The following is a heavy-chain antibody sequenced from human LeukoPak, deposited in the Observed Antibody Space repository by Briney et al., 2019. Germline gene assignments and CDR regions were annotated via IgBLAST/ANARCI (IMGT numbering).Heavy chain of an antibody. D-gene: IGHD1-26*01. CDR1: GFTFSSHW. CDR2: IKEDGSEK. V-gene: IGHV3-7*01. J-gene: IGHJ6*02. Sequence: GGSLRLSCAASGFTFSSHWMSWVRQAPGKGMEWLANIKEDGSEKFYVDTLKGRFTISRDNAKNSLYLQMNSLRAEDTALYYCARDGLGSGRTGGMDVWGQGTTVTVSS. CDR3: ARDGLGSGRTGGMDV.